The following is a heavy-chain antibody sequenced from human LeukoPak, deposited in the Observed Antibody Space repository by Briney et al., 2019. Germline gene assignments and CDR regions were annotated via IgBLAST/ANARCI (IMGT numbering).Heavy chain of an antibody. CDR1: GYTFTSYY. D-gene: IGHD6-19*01. J-gene: IGHJ4*02. V-gene: IGHV1-46*01. CDR2: INPSGGST. Sequence: GGSLRLSCAASGYTFTSYYMHWVRQAPGQGLEWMGIINPSGGSTSYAQKFQGRVTMTRDTSTSTVYMELSSLRSEDTAVYYCARDKSSGGSDSPDAGIAVAGTNYWGQGTLVTVSS. CDR3: ARDKSSGGSDSPDAGIAVAGTNY.